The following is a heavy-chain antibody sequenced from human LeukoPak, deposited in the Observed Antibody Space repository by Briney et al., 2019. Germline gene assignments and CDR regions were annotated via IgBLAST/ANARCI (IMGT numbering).Heavy chain of an antibody. Sequence: SETLSLTCTVSGGSMNNYYWNWIRQHPWKGLEWIGYIYYSGSTYYNPSLKSRVTISVDTSKNQFSLKLSSVTAADTAVYYCARALYVVVPAAMIDYWGQGTLVTVSS. D-gene: IGHD2-2*01. CDR3: ARALYVVVPAAMIDY. CDR2: IYYSGST. CDR1: GGSMNNYY. V-gene: IGHV4-59*06. J-gene: IGHJ4*02.